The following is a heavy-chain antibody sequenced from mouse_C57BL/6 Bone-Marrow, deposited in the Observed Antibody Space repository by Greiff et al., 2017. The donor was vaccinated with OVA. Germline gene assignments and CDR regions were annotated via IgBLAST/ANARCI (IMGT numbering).Heavy chain of an antibody. CDR1: GFTFSSYS. D-gene: IGHD2-5*01. CDR2: ISDGGSYT. CDR3: ERDSNYGYFDG. Sequence: EVQLQESGGGLVKPGGSLKLSCAASGFTFSSYSMSWVRQTPEKRLEWVATISDGGSYTYYPDNVKGRFTISRDNAKNTLYLQLSQVKSEDADMYECERDSNYGYFDGWGKGTTLTASS. J-gene: IGHJ2*01. V-gene: IGHV5-4*01.